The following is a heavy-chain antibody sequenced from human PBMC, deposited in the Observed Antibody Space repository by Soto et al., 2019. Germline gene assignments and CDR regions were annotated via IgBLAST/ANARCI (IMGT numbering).Heavy chain of an antibody. Sequence: GGSLRLSCAASGFTFSSYGMHWVRQAPGKGLEWVAVIWYDGSNKYYADSVKGRFTISRDNSKNTLYLQMNSLRAEDTAVYYCARERVYYYDSSGYFDYWGQGTLVTVSS. D-gene: IGHD3-22*01. CDR3: ARERVYYYDSSGYFDY. J-gene: IGHJ4*02. CDR2: IWYDGSNK. CDR1: GFTFSSYG. V-gene: IGHV3-33*01.